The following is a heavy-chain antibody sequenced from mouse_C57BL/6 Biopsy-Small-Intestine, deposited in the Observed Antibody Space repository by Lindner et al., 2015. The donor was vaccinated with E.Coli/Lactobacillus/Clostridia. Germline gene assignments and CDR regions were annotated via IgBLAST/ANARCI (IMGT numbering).Heavy chain of an antibody. CDR1: GYAFSSSW. J-gene: IGHJ2*01. Sequence: VQLQESGPELVKPRASVKISCKASGYAFSSSWMNWVSQRPGKGLEWIGRIYPGDGDTNYHGRFKGRATLTADKSSSTAYMQLSGLTSEDSAVYFCARGYLGIFDYWGQGTTLTVSS. CDR3: ARGYLGIFDY. CDR2: IYPGDGDT. D-gene: IGHD3-1*01. V-gene: IGHV1-82*01.